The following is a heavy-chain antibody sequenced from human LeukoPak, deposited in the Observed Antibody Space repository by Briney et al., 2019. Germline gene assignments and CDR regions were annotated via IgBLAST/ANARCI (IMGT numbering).Heavy chain of an antibody. V-gene: IGHV4/OR15-8*01. D-gene: IGHD5-18*01. J-gene: IGHJ4*02. CDR1: GGSIDSTNW. CDR2: IHHDGRI. CDR3: ARVVDTAISDYYFDY. Sequence: SETLSLTCDVSGGSIDSTNWWNWVRQPPGKGLEWIGEIHHDGRINYNPSLKSRVTLSVDKSKNQFSLRLNSVTAADTAMYYCARVVDTAISDYYFDYWGQGTLVTVSS.